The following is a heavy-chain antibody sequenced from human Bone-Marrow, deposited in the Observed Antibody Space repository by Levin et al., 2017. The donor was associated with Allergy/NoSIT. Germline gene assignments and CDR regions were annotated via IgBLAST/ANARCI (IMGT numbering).Heavy chain of an antibody. CDR1: GYSFSSNW. D-gene: IGHD1-26*01. V-gene: IGHV5-10-1*01. J-gene: IGHJ4*02. CDR2: IDPLYSYS. CDR3: ARQGHSFYFDY. Sequence: GESLKISCQASGYSFSSNWITWVRQRPGKGLEWMGRIDPLYSYSHYSPSFEGHVTISADTSTMTVFLQWRSLRASDTATYFCARQGHSFYFDYWGQGTRVTVAA.